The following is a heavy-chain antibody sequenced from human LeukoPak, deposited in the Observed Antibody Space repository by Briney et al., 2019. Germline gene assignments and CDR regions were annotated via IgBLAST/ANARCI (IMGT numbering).Heavy chain of an antibody. CDR1: GFTFSNYA. V-gene: IGHV3-23*01. J-gene: IGHJ4*02. CDR3: AKDQYCTSTSCYVGY. Sequence: PGGSLRLSCAASGFTFSNYAMSWVRQAPGKWLEWVSGINVSGGSTFYADSVRGRFTISRDNSKNTLYLQMNSLRAEDTAVYYCAKDQYCTSTSCYVGYWGQGTLVTVSS. D-gene: IGHD2-2*01. CDR2: INVSGGST.